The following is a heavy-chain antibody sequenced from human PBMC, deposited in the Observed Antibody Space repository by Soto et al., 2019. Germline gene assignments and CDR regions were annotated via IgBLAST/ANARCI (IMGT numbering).Heavy chain of an antibody. V-gene: IGHV4-59*08. CDR3: ARQWYDILTGFNWFDP. Sequence: SETLSLTCTVSGGSISSYYWSWIRQPPGKGLEWIGYIYYSGSTNYNPSLKSRVTISVDTSKNQFSLKLSSVTAADTAVYYCARQWYDILTGFNWFDPCGQGTPVTVSS. J-gene: IGHJ5*02. D-gene: IGHD3-9*01. CDR1: GGSISSYY. CDR2: IYYSGST.